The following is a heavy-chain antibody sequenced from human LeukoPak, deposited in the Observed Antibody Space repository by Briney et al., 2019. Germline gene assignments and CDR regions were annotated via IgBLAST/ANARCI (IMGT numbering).Heavy chain of an antibody. D-gene: IGHD3-9*01. V-gene: IGHV4-34*01. J-gene: IGHJ4*02. CDR3: ARGRVGDYDILTGYYKGDYFDY. CDR1: GGSFSGYY. CDR2: INHSGST. Sequence: SETLSPTCAVYGGSFSGYYWSWIRQPPGKGLEWIGEINHSGSTNYNPSLESRVTISVDTSKNQFSLKLSSVTAADTAVYYCARGRVGDYDILTGYYKGDYFDYWGQGTLVTVSS.